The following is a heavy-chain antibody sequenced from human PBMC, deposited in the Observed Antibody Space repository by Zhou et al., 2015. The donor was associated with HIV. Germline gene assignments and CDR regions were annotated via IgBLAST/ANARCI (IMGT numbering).Heavy chain of an antibody. V-gene: IGHV3-15*02. J-gene: IGHJ4*02. D-gene: IGHD2-8*01. CDR1: GFDFSHAW. Sequence: EMQLVESGGAVVQPGGSLRVSCTGSGFDFSHAWMNWVRQAPGKGLEWVGRIKSKRNGGTIDYAAPVKGRFTLSRDDSKRTLFLQMNSLRTEDTAVYYCITYEGTYWGQGTLVT. CDR2: IKSKRNGGTI. CDR3: ITYEGTY.